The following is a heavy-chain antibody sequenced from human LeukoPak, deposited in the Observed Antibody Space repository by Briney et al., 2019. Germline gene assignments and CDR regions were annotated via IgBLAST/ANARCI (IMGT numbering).Heavy chain of an antibody. V-gene: IGHV4-4*07. D-gene: IGHD2-15*01. CDR1: GDSVTNNY. J-gene: IGHJ4*02. CDR2: LYTSGTT. Sequence: SETLSLTCTVSGDSVTNNYWAWVRQPAGKGLEWIGRLYTSGTTNYNPSLKSRLTISADKSKNQFSLTLTSVTAADTAVYYCAREAAMAGGGWISDHWGQGTLVTVSS. CDR3: AREAAMAGGGWISDH.